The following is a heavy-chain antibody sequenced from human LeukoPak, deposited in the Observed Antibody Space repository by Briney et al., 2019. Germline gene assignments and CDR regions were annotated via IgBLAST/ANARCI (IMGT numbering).Heavy chain of an antibody. CDR3: ARSFDWSHLHY. CDR2: INPSGGCT. Sequence: ASVKVSCKASGYIFTTYHMHWVRQAPGQGLEWMGIINPSGGCTSYAQNFQGRVTMTRDTSTSTVYMELSSLRSEDTAVYYCARSFDWSHLHYWGQGTLVTVSS. D-gene: IGHD3-9*01. V-gene: IGHV1-46*01. CDR1: GYIFTTYH. J-gene: IGHJ4*02.